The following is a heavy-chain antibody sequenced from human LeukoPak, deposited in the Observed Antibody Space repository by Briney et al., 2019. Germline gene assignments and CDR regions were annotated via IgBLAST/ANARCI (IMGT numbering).Heavy chain of an antibody. CDR2: ISSSGSTI. V-gene: IGHV3-11*01. CDR3: ARDRAGYSSGWYESGTFDY. CDR1: GFTLGDYA. D-gene: IGHD6-19*01. J-gene: IGHJ4*02. Sequence: GGSLRLSCTASGFTLGDYAMSWIRQAPGKGLEWVSYISSSGSTIYYADSVKGRFTISRDNAKNSLYLQMNSLRAEDTAVYYCARDRAGYSSGWYESGTFDYWGQGTLVTVSS.